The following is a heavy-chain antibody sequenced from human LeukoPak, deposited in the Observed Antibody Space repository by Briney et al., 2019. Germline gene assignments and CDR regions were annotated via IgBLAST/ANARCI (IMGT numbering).Heavy chain of an antibody. CDR3: TREPPYCGGDCYYDY. CDR1: GFTFGDYA. CDR2: IRSKAYGGTT. D-gene: IGHD2-21*02. J-gene: IGHJ4*02. V-gene: IGHV3-49*04. Sequence: GGSLRLSCTASGFTFGDYAMSWVRQAPGKGLEWVGFIRSKAYGGTTEYAASVKSRFTISRDDSKSIAYLQMNSLKTEDTAVYYCTREPPYCGGDCYYDYWGQGTLVTVSS.